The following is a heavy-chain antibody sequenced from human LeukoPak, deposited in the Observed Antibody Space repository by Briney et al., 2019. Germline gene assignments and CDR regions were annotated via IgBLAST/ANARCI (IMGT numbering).Heavy chain of an antibody. CDR1: GFTFDDYA. CDR2: VSWNSGSI. Sequence: PGRSLRLSCAASGFTFDDYAMHWVRHAPGKGLEWVSGVSWNSGSIGYADSVKGRFTISRDNAKNSLYLQMNSLRAEDTALYYCAKDSTHTLRDDAFDIWGQGTMVTVSS. D-gene: IGHD4-17*01. J-gene: IGHJ3*02. V-gene: IGHV3-9*01. CDR3: AKDSTHTLRDDAFDI.